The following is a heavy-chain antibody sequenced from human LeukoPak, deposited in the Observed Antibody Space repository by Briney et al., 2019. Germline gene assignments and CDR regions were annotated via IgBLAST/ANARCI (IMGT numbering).Heavy chain of an antibody. J-gene: IGHJ3*02. CDR1: GFTFSSSA. V-gene: IGHV3-23*01. Sequence: GGSLRLSCAASGFTFSSSAMSWVRQAPGKGLEWVSAISNNGGYTYYADSVQGRFTISRDNSKSTLCLQMNSLRAEDTAVYYCARWMEEEMATNDAFDIWGQGTMVTVSS. D-gene: IGHD5-24*01. CDR2: ISNNGGYT. CDR3: ARWMEEEMATNDAFDI.